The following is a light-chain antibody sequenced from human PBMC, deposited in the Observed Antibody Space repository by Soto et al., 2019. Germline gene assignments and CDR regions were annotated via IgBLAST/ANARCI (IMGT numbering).Light chain of an antibody. V-gene: IGKV3-15*01. CDR3: QQYNNWRT. Sequence: EIVMTQSPGTLSVSPGERAILSCRASQSLIDNLAWYQQRPGQTPRLLIYDASTRATGIPGRLSGSGSGTEFTLTISSLQSEDSAVYYCQQYNNWRTFGQGTKVDIK. J-gene: IGKJ1*01. CDR2: DAS. CDR1: QSLIDN.